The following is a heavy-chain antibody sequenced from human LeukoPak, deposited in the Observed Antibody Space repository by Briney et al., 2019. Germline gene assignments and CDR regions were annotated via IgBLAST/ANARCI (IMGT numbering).Heavy chain of an antibody. CDR1: GYTFTGYY. J-gene: IGHJ4*02. D-gene: IGHD3-22*01. CDR2: INPNSGGT. CDR3: ARALADNRGYYLGFDC. Sequence: ASVKVSCKASGYTFTGYYMHWVRQAPGQGLEWMGWINPNSGGTNYAQKFQGRVTMTRDTSISTAYMELSRLRSDDTAVYYCARALADNRGYYLGFDCWGQGTLVTVSS. V-gene: IGHV1-2*02.